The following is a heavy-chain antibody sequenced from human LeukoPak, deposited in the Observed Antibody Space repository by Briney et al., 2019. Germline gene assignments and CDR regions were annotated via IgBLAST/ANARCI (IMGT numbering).Heavy chain of an antibody. CDR2: IKQDGSEK. D-gene: IGHD3-22*01. CDR3: ARGDSSGYLPGYFDY. CDR1: GFTFSSYG. Sequence: GGSLRLSCAASGFTFSSYGMSWVRQAPGKGLEWVANIKQDGSEKYYVDSVKGRFTISRDNAKNSLYLQMNSLRAEDTAVYYCARGDSSGYLPGYFDYWGQGTLVTVSS. V-gene: IGHV3-7*01. J-gene: IGHJ4*02.